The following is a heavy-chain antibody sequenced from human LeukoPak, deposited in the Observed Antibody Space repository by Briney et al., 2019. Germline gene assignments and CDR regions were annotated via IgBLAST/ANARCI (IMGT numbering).Heavy chain of an antibody. V-gene: IGHV1-69*04. CDR3: ARNDYYDSSGYPY. CDR2: IIPILGIA. D-gene: IGHD3-22*01. J-gene: IGHJ4*02. CDR1: GGTFSSYA. Sequence: EASVKVSCKASGGTFSSYAISWVRQAPGQGLERMGRIIPILGIANYAQKFQGRVTITADKSTSTAYMELSSLRSEDTAVYYCARNDYYDSSGYPYWGQGTLVTVSS.